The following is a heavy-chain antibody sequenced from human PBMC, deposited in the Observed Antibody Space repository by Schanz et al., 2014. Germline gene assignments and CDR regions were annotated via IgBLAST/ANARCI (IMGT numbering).Heavy chain of an antibody. CDR2: IYYSGST. CDR3: ARHWRRDYFDY. V-gene: IGHV4-39*01. J-gene: IGHJ4*02. Sequence: QLQLQESGPGLVKPSETLSLTCTVSAGSISGSGYYWGWIRQPPGKGLGWIGTIYYSGSTYYDPSLESRVTIAVDTSKNHFSRKLNSGTAADTAVYYCARHWRRDYFDYWGRGTLVTVSS. CDR1: AGSISGSGYY. D-gene: IGHD3-3*01.